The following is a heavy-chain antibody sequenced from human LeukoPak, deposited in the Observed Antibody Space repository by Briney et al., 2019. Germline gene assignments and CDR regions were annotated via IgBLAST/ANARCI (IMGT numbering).Heavy chain of an antibody. CDR1: GFTVSSNY. D-gene: IGHD3-16*02. CDR3: ARGATSLPFDY. V-gene: IGHV3-53*01. Sequence: SGGSLRLSCAASGFTVSSNYMSWVRQAPGKGLVWVSVIYSGGRTNYADSVKGRFTISRDNSKNTLYLQMNSLRAEDTAVYYCARGATSLPFDYWGQGTLVTVSS. CDR2: IYSGGRT. J-gene: IGHJ4*02.